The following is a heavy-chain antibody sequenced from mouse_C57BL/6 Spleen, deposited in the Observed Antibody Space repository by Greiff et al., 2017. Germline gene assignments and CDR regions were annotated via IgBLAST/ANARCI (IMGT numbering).Heavy chain of an antibody. CDR2: ISYDGSN. V-gene: IGHV3-6*01. J-gene: IGHJ4*01. Sequence: EVQRVESGPGLVKPSQSLSLTCSVTGYSITSGYYWNWIRQFPGNKLEWMGYISYDGSNNYNPSLKNRISITRDTSKNQFFLKLNSVTTEDTATYYCARGATTVVGYAMDYWGQGTSVTVSS. CDR3: ARGATTVVGYAMDY. CDR1: GYSITSGYY. D-gene: IGHD1-1*01.